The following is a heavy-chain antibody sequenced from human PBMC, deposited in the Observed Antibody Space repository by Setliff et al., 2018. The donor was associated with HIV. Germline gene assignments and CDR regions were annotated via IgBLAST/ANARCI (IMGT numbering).Heavy chain of an antibody. J-gene: IGHJ5*02. CDR2: ITPTGDT. D-gene: IGHD1-1*01. CDR1: GGSVSGHY. V-gene: IGHV4-34*01. CDR3: SNWNTTVDADP. Sequence: PSETLSLTCAVYGGSVSGHYWGWFRQPPGKGLEWIGEITPTGDTNYIPSLKSRVAMSLDTSKNQFSLKLRSVTAADTAVYYCSNWNTTVDADPWGQGTLVTVSS.